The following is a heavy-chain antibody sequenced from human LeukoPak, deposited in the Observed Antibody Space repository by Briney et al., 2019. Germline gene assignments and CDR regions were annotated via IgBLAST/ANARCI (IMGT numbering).Heavy chain of an antibody. CDR2: IYYSGST. Sequence: SETLSLTCTVSGGSISSSSYYWGWIRQPPGKGLEWIGSIYYSGSTYYNPSLKSRVTISVDTSKNQFSLKLSSVTAADTAVYYCASMVKQLLLTELYFQHWGEGSLVTVSS. CDR1: GGSISSSSYY. CDR3: ASMVKQLLLTELYFQH. V-gene: IGHV4-39*01. J-gene: IGHJ1*01. D-gene: IGHD2-2*01.